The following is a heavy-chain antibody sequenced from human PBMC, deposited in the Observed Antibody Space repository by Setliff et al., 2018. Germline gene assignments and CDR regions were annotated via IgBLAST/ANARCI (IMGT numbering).Heavy chain of an antibody. Sequence: SETLSLTCAVQGGPFSGYYWSWIRQPPGKGLESIGEINHRGSTNYNPSLKSRVTISIDTSKDQFSLKLISMTAADTAVYYCARGRNIAARLLDSWGQGTLVTVSS. J-gene: IGHJ4*02. CDR1: GGPFSGYY. CDR3: ARGRNIAARLLDS. V-gene: IGHV4-34*01. CDR2: INHRGST. D-gene: IGHD6-6*01.